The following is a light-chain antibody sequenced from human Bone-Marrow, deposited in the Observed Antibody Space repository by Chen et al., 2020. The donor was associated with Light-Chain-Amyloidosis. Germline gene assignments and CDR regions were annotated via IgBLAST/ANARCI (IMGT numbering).Light chain of an antibody. V-gene: IGKV4-1*01. CDR3: QQYYISPLT. J-gene: IGKJ4*01. CDR2: WAS. CDR1: QSVLFTSNNKNY. Sequence: IVLTQSPDSLTVSLCERATIKCESSQSVLFTSNNKNYLAWYQQRPVQPPKLVISWASTRESGVPDRFSGSGSGTHFTLNISRLRAEDVAVYYCQQYYISPLTFGGGTKVEVK.